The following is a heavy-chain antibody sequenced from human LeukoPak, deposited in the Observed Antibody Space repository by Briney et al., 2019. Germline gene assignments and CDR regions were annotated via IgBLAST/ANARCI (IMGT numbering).Heavy chain of an antibody. J-gene: IGHJ4*02. CDR3: AKNRRPLRFLEIDY. D-gene: IGHD3-3*01. Sequence: GGSLRLSCAASGFTFSSYAMSWVRQAPGKGLEWVSAISGSGGSTYYADSVKGRFTISRDNSKNTLYLQMNSLRAEDTAVYYCAKNRRPLRFLEIDYWGQGTLVTVSS. CDR1: GFTFSSYA. CDR2: ISGSGGST. V-gene: IGHV3-23*01.